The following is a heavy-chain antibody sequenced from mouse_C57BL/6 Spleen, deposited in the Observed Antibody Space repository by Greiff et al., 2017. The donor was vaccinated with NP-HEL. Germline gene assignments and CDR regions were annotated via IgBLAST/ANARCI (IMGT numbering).Heavy chain of an antibody. J-gene: IGHJ1*03. Sequence: EVKLVESGGDLVKPGGSLKLSCAASGFTFSSYGMSWVRQTPDKRLEWVATISSGGSYTYYPDSVKGRFTISRDNAKNTLYLQMSSLKSEDTAMYYCASLTTVVPYWYFDVWGTGTTVTVSS. CDR2: ISSGGSYT. CDR1: GFTFSSYG. D-gene: IGHD1-1*01. V-gene: IGHV5-6*02. CDR3: ASLTTVVPYWYFDV.